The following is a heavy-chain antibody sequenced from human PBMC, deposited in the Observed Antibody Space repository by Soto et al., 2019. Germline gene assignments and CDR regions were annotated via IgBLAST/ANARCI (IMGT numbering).Heavy chain of an antibody. CDR1: GFTFSSYA. Sequence: GGSLRLSCAASGFTFSSYAMSWVRQAPGKGLEWVSAISGSGGSTYYADSVKGRFTISRDNSKNTLYLQMNSLRAEDTAVYYCAKFEEDSSSSRIYYYGMDVWGQGTTVTVSS. V-gene: IGHV3-23*01. D-gene: IGHD6-6*01. J-gene: IGHJ6*02. CDR2: ISGSGGST. CDR3: AKFEEDSSSSRIYYYGMDV.